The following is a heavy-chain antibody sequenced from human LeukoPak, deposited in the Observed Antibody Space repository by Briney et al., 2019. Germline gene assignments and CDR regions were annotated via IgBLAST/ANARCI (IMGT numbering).Heavy chain of an antibody. CDR2: MNPNSGNT. V-gene: IGHV1-8*02. D-gene: IGHD6-6*01. CDR3: ARLPKYSRPLGY. J-gene: IGHJ4*02. CDR1: GYTFSSYD. Sequence: ASVKVSCKASGYTFSSYDINWVRQATGQGLEWMGRMNPNSGNTAYAQKFQGRVTMSRDTSISTAYMELSSLRSEDTAVYYCARLPKYSRPLGYWGQGTLVTVSS.